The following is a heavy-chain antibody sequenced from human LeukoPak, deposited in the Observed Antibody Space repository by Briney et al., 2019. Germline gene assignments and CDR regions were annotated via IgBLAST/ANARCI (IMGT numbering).Heavy chain of an antibody. J-gene: IGHJ4*02. CDR1: GYTFTCYY. D-gene: IGHD2-2*01. CDR2: INPNSGGT. CDR3: ARQLPSFIVVVPAADFDY. V-gene: IGHV1-2*06. Sequence: ASVKVSCKASGYTFTCYYMHWVRQAPGQGLEWMGRINPNSGGTNYAQKFQGRVTMTRDTSISTAYMELSRLRSDDTAVYYCARQLPSFIVVVPAADFDYWGQGTLVTVSS.